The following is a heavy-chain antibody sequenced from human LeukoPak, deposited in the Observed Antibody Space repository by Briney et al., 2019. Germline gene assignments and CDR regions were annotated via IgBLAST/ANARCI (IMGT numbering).Heavy chain of an antibody. J-gene: IGHJ4*02. CDR1: GYTFTGYY. D-gene: IGHD4-17*01. Sequence: ASVKVSCKASGYTFTGYYIHWVRQAPGQGLEWMGWINPNSGGTNYAQNLQGRVTMTSDTSTSTAYMELRSLRSDDTAVYYCARAPSTGHGDYGPFYWGQGTLVTVSS. CDR3: ARAPSTGHGDYGPFY. V-gene: IGHV1-2*02. CDR2: INPNSGGT.